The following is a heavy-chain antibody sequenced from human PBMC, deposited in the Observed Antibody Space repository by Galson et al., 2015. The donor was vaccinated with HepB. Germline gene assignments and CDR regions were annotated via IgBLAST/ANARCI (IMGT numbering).Heavy chain of an antibody. CDR1: GFTVSSNY. D-gene: IGHD7-27*01. J-gene: IGHJ4*02. CDR3: AQLGTGY. Sequence: SLRLSCAASGFTVSSNYMNWVRQAPGKGLEWVSVIYGGGNTNYADSVKGRFTISRDNSKNTLYLQMNSLRADDTAVYYCAQLGTGYWGRGTLVTVSS. V-gene: IGHV3-53*01. CDR2: IYGGGNT.